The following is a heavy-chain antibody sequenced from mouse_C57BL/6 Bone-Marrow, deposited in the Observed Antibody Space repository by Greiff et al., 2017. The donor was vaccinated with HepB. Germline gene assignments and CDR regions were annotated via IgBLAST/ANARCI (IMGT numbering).Heavy chain of an antibody. Sequence: VQLQHPGAELVKPGASVKLSCKASGYTFTSYWMHWVKQRPGQGLEWIGMIHPNSGSTNYNEKFKSKATLTVDKSSSTAYMQLSSLTSEDSAVYYCARYYYGSRAWFAYWGQGTLVTVSA. CDR3: ARYYYGSRAWFAY. CDR1: GYTFTSYW. CDR2: IHPNSGST. J-gene: IGHJ3*01. V-gene: IGHV1-64*01. D-gene: IGHD1-1*01.